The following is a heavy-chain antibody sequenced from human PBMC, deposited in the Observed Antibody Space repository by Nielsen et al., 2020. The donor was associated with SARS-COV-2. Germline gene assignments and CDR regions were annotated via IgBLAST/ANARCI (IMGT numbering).Heavy chain of an antibody. J-gene: IGHJ4*02. Sequence: GESLKISCKSSGYTFTTNAIHWVRQAPGQWLEWMGWINTGNGNTKYSQRSQGRVTFTRDTSASTAHMELASLNSEDTAIYYCAREAGRGTLSGTERYFDFWGQGTLVTVSS. D-gene: IGHD1/OR15-1a*01. CDR3: AREAGRGTLSGTERYFDF. CDR2: INTGNGNT. V-gene: IGHV1-3*04. CDR1: GYTFTTNA.